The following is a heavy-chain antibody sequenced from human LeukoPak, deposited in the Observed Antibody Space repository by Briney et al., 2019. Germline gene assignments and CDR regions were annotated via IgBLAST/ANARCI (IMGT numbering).Heavy chain of an antibody. D-gene: IGHD6-6*01. J-gene: IGHJ5*02. CDR1: GGSISSSRYY. V-gene: IGHV4-39*01. CDR2: IYYSGST. CDR3: ARLRAARLYNWFDP. Sequence: SETLSLTCTVSGGSISSSRYYWGWIRQPPGKGLEWIGSIYYSGSTYYNPSLKSRVTISVDTSKNQFSLKLSSVTAADTAVYYCARLRAARLYNWFDPWGQGTLVTVSS.